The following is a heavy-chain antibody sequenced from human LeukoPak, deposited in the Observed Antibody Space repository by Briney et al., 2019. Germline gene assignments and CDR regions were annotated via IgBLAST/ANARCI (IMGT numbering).Heavy chain of an antibody. D-gene: IGHD1-26*01. Sequence: PGGSLRLSCTAWRFTYSSYRMRRVRQAPGKGLEWVANIKQEGSEKYYGDSVNGRFTISRHNAKNSMDLKMNSIRAEDNVLYYCERIGSYLYAVYVWGQVTMVTVSS. CDR3: ERIGSYLYAVYV. J-gene: IGHJ3*01. V-gene: IGHV3-7*01. CDR2: IKQEGSEK. CDR1: RFTYSSYR.